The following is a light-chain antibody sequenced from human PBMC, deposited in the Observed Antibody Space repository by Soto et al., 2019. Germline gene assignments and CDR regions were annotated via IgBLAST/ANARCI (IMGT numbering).Light chain of an antibody. CDR3: QQYYSYPHT. J-gene: IGKJ1*01. V-gene: IGKV1-8*01. CDR1: QGISSY. CDR2: AAS. Sequence: AIRMTQSPSSFSASTGDRVTITCRASQGISSYLAWYQQKPGKAPKLLIYAASTLQSGVPSRFSCSGSGTDFTRTISCLQSEDFATYYCQQYYSYPHTFGQGTKVEIK.